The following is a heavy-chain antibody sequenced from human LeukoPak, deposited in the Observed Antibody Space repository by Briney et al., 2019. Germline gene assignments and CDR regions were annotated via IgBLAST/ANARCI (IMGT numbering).Heavy chain of an antibody. Sequence: GGSLRLSCAASGFTFSNAWMSWVRQAPGKGLEWVGRIKSKTDGGTTDYAAPVKGRFTISRDDSKNTLYLQMNSLKTEDTAVYYCTTAVGTWGYCSGGSCHDYYYYMDVWGKGTTVTISS. CDR3: TTAVGTWGYCSGGSCHDYYYYMDV. V-gene: IGHV3-15*01. D-gene: IGHD2-15*01. J-gene: IGHJ6*03. CDR1: GFTFSNAW. CDR2: IKSKTDGGTT.